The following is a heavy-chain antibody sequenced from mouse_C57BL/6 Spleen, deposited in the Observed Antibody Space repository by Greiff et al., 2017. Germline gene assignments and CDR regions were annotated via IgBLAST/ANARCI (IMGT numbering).Heavy chain of an antibody. CDR3: ARGSGYLRPYAMDY. Sequence: QVQLQQSGAELVRPGTSVKLSCKASGYTFTSYWMHWVKQRPGQGLEWIGVIDPSDSYTNYNQKFKGKATLTVDTSSSTAYMQLSSLTSEDSAVYYGARGSGYLRPYAMDYWGQGTSVTVSS. D-gene: IGHD3-2*02. V-gene: IGHV1-59*01. CDR1: GYTFTSYW. J-gene: IGHJ4*01. CDR2: IDPSDSYT.